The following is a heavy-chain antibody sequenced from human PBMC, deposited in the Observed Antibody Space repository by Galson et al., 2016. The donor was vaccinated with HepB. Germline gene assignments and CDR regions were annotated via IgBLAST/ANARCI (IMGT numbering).Heavy chain of an antibody. CDR2: IWYDGSDK. CDR1: GFTFSSYG. V-gene: IGHV3-33*01. D-gene: IGHD2-2*01. J-gene: IGHJ6*02. Sequence: SLRLPCAASGFTFSSYGMHWVRQAPGKGLEWVAIIWYDGSDKYYADSVKGRFTISRDNSKNTLYLQMNSLRAEDTAVYYCARDPQYQLTNYYYYGMDVWGQGTTVTV. CDR3: ARDPQYQLTNYYYYGMDV.